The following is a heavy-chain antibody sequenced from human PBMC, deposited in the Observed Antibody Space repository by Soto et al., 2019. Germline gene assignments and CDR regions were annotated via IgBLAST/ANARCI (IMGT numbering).Heavy chain of an antibody. D-gene: IGHD2-8*01. J-gene: IGHJ5*02. V-gene: IGHV4-38-2*01. CDR3: ARGVSFRWVS. Sequence: SETLSLTCVVSDHSISSDFYWGWIREPPGKGLEWIGSIYHSGTTYYNPSLRGRLTISIDTSKNQFSLMLTSVAAADTAVYYCARGVSFRWVSWGQGTLVTVSS. CDR2: IYHSGTT. CDR1: DHSISSDFY.